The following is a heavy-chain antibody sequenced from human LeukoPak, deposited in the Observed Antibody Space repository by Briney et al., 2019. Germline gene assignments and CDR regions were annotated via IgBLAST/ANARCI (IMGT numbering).Heavy chain of an antibody. D-gene: IGHD2-21*02. CDR2: IYYSGST. CDR3: ARGVRRRIVVVTARHEGAFDI. Sequence: PSETLSLTCTVSGGSISGSSYYWGWIRQPPGKGLEWIGSIYYSGSTYYNPSLKSRVTISVDTSKNQFSLKLSSVTAADTAVYYCARGVRRRIVVVTARHEGAFDIWGQGTMVTVSS. J-gene: IGHJ3*02. V-gene: IGHV4-39*01. CDR1: GGSISGSSYY.